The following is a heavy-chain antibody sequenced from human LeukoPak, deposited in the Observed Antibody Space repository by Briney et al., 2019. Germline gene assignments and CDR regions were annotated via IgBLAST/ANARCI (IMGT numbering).Heavy chain of an antibody. CDR2: INPHSVGT. CDR3: VREGNELLSKNFDY. J-gene: IGHJ4*02. D-gene: IGHD2-21*02. CDR1: GFTFTGYY. V-gene: IGHV1-2*02. Sequence: ASVKVSCKASGFTFTGYYIHWVRQAPGQGLEGMGYINPHSVGTNSPQKFQGRVTMTTDTSISAAYMQLSSLISDDTALYYCVREGNELLSKNFDYWGQGTLVTVSS.